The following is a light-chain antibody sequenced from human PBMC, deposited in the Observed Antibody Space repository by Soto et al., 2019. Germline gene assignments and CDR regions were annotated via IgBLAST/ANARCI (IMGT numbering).Light chain of an antibody. Sequence: QSVLTQPASVSGSPGQSITISCTGTSSDVGGYNYVSWYQQHPAKAPKLMIYEVNNRPSGVSNRFSGSKSGSTASLTISGLQAEDEADYYCSSYTSSSPFVFGTGTKVTVL. J-gene: IGLJ1*01. CDR1: SSDVGGYNY. CDR3: SSYTSSSPFV. CDR2: EVN. V-gene: IGLV2-14*01.